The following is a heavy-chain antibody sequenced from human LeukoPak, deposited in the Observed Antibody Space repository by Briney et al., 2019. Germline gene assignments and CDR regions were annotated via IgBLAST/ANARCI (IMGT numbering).Heavy chain of an antibody. D-gene: IGHD2-2*01. CDR3: ARGGEVPGIYNYDYMDV. J-gene: IGHJ6*03. Sequence: GGSLRLSCSVSGFTFRDNAMSWFRQAPGKGLEWVCVIRNNDYGGTAEYVASVKGRFTISRDDSRGIVYLQMSSLRTEDTGVYYCARGGEVPGIYNYDYMDVWGQGTAVTVSS. CDR1: GFTFRDNA. V-gene: IGHV3-49*03. CDR2: IRNNDYGGTA.